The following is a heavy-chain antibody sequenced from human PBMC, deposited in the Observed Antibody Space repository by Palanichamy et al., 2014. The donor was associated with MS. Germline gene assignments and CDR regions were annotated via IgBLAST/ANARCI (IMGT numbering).Heavy chain of an antibody. V-gene: IGHV4-39*07. CDR1: GGSIRSFGSH. CDR3: ARDKEISTAGDLGY. CDR2: IYYTGIT. D-gene: IGHD6-13*01. J-gene: IGHJ4*02. Sequence: QLQLQESGPGLVKPSETLSLTCTVSGGSIRSFGSHWDWIRQTPGKGLEWIGSIYYTGITYPNPSLKSRVTISVDTSKSQFSLKLSAVTAADTAVYYCARDKEISTAGDLGYWGQGILVIVSS.